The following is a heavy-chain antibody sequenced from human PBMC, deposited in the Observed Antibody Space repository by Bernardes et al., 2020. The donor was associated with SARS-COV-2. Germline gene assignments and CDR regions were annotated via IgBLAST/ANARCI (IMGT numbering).Heavy chain of an antibody. Sequence: ASVKVSCKASGYTFTSYDINWVRQATGQGLEWMGWMNPNSGNTGYAQKFQGRVTMTRNTSISTAYMELSSLRSEDTAVYYCARRRYGDFGVDVWGQGTTVTVSS. CDR1: GYTFTSYD. CDR2: MNPNSGNT. CDR3: ARRRYGDFGVDV. V-gene: IGHV1-8*01. J-gene: IGHJ6*02. D-gene: IGHD4-17*01.